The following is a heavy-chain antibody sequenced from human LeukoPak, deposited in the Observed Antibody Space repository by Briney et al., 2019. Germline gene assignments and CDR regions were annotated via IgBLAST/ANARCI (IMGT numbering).Heavy chain of an antibody. J-gene: IGHJ4*02. Sequence: KPSETLSLTCTVSGGSISSYYWGWIRQPPGKGLEWVGYIFYSASANYNPSFRSRVTISVDTSKNQFSLKLSSVTAADTAVYYCARGYGGGSDYWGQGTLVTVSS. CDR1: GGSISSYY. CDR2: IFYSASA. D-gene: IGHD2-15*01. V-gene: IGHV4-59*01. CDR3: ARGYGGGSDY.